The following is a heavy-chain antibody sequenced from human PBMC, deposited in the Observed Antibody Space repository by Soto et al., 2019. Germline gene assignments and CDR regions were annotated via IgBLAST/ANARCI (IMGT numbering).Heavy chain of an antibody. CDR2: IIPIFGTA. D-gene: IGHD3-3*02. CDR3: ASARDPFLEWLPFAY. CDR1: GGTFSSYA. J-gene: IGHJ4*02. Sequence: QVQLVQSGAEVKKPGSSVKVSCKASGGTFSSYAISWVRQAPGQGLEWMGGIIPIFGTANYAQKFQGRVTVTAADSTSTAYMELSSLRSEDTAVYYCASARDPFLEWLPFAYWGQGTLVTVSS. V-gene: IGHV1-69*12.